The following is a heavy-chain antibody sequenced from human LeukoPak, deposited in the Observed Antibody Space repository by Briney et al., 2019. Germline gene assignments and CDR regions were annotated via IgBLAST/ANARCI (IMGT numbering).Heavy chain of an antibody. CDR3: ARPRGYSYGTYFDY. CDR2: IYPGDSNI. V-gene: IGHV5-51*01. CDR1: GYSFTSYW. D-gene: IGHD5-18*01. Sequence: GESLKISCKGSGYSFTSYWIGWLRQMPGKGLEWMGIIYPGDSNIRYSPSFQGQVTISADKSISTAYLQWSSLKTSDTAMYYCARPRGYSYGTYFDYWGQGTLVTVSS. J-gene: IGHJ4*02.